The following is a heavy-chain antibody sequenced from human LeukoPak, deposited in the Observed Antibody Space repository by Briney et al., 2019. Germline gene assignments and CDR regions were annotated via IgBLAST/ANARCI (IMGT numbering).Heavy chain of an antibody. V-gene: IGHV4-59*01. D-gene: IGHD5-18*01. CDR2: IYYSGST. Sequence: SETLSLTCTVSGGSISSYYWSWIRQPPGKGLEWIGYIYYSGSTNYNPSLKSRVTISVDTSKNQFSLKLSSVTAADTAVYYCARGNPKRGYSYGYRWFDPWGQGTLVTVSS. CDR1: GGSISSYY. CDR3: ARGNPKRGYSYGYRWFDP. J-gene: IGHJ5*02.